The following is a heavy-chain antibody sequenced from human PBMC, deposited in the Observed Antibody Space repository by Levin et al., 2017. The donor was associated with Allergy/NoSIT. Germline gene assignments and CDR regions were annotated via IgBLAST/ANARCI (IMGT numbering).Heavy chain of an antibody. CDR3: AKINDI. CDR1: GASISSSNAY. J-gene: IGHJ4*02. Sequence: MTSETLSLTCSVSGASISSSNAYWGWIRQPPGKGLEWIGSIFYTGATYYNPSLNSRVTISTDTSKNHFSLKVRFVTAADTALYYCAKINDIWGQGVLVTVSS. D-gene: IGHD1-1*01. CDR2: IFYTGAT. V-gene: IGHV4-39*07.